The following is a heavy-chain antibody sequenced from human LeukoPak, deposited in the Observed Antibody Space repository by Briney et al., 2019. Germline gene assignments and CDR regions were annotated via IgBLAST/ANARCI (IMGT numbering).Heavy chain of an antibody. Sequence: SETLSLTCTVSGGSVSSGSNYWSWIRQPPGKKLEWIGYIYYSGSTNYNPSLKSRVTMSVDTSKNQFSLKLNSVTAADTAVYYCARDRLGLPVDYWGRGTLVTVSS. D-gene: IGHD3-16*01. V-gene: IGHV4-61*01. CDR1: GGSVSSGSNY. J-gene: IGHJ4*02. CDR3: ARDRLGLPVDY. CDR2: IYYSGST.